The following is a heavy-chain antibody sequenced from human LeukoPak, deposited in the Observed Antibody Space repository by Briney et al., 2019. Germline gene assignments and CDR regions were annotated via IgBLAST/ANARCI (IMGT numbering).Heavy chain of an antibody. V-gene: IGHV3-23*01. CDR3: AKRPRDSSGYYLGAFDM. CDR1: GFTFSSYS. CDR2: ISASGGAT. Sequence: GGSLRLSCAASGFTFSSYSMTWVRQAPGKGLEWVSGISASGGATYYADSVKGRFAISRDNSKNTLYLQMNNLRAEDTALYYCAKRPRDSSGYYLGAFDMWGQGTMVTVSS. D-gene: IGHD3-22*01. J-gene: IGHJ3*02.